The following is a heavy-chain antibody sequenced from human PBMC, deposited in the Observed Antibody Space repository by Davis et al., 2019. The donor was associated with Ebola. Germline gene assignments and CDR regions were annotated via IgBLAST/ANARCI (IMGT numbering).Heavy chain of an antibody. CDR1: GFIFRIYD. CDR3: ARAIFGGVSMDF. CDR2: IGTAGDT. V-gene: IGHV3-13*01. J-gene: IGHJ6*02. D-gene: IGHD3-3*01. Sequence: PGGPLRPSCAAPGFIFRIYDMHWVRQVPGKGLEWVSSIGTAGDTYYPGSVKGRFTISRENVKNSLYLQMNSLRAGDTAVYYCARAIFGGVSMDFWGQGTTVTVSS.